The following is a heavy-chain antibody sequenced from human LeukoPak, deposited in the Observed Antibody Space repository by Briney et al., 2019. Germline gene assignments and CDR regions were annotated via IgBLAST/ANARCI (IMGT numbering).Heavy chain of an antibody. Sequence: GESLKISCAASGFTFSSYAMHWVRQAPGKGLEWVAVMSHDGSVKIYADSVQGRFTISRDNSKNTLYLQLSSLRAEDTAVYHCARPREAGSSSGWYFDKWGQGTLVTVSS. D-gene: IGHD6-19*01. CDR3: ARPREAGSSSGWYFDK. CDR1: GFTFSSYA. V-gene: IGHV3-30-3*01. CDR2: MSHDGSVK. J-gene: IGHJ4*02.